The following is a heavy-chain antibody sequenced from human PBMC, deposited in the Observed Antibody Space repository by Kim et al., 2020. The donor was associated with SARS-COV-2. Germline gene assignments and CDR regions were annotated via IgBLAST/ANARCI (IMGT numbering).Heavy chain of an antibody. J-gene: IGHJ4*02. Sequence: SVKVSCKASGGTFSSYAISWVRQAPGQGLEWMGRIIPILGIANYAQKFQGRVTITADKSTSTAYMELSSLRSDDTAVYYCAGVGYSSSWFLFDYWGQGTLVTVSA. CDR2: IIPILGIA. CDR1: GGTFSSYA. D-gene: IGHD6-13*01. CDR3: AGVGYSSSWFLFDY. V-gene: IGHV1-69*04.